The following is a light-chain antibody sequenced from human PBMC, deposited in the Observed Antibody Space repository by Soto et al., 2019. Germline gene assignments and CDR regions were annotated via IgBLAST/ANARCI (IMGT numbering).Light chain of an antibody. J-gene: IGKJ1*01. CDR3: QQYNNWPPGRT. V-gene: IGKV3-15*01. Sequence: EIVMTQSPSTLSVSPLERSTLSCRASQSVSSNLAWYQQKPGQAPRLLIYGASTRATGIPARFSGSGSGTEFTLTINSLQSEDFAIYYCQQYNNWPPGRTFGQGTKVDIK. CDR2: GAS. CDR1: QSVSSN.